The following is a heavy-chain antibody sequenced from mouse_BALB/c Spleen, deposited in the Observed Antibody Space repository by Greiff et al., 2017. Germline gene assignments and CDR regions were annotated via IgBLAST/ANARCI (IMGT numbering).Heavy chain of an antibody. V-gene: IGHV7-3*02. J-gene: IGHJ4*01. Sequence: DVQLVESGGGLVQPGGSLRLSCAPSGFTFTDYYMSWVRPPPGKALEWLGFIRNTANGYNTEYSASVKGLFTISRDNSQRILYLQMNTLRAEDSATDYCARDISCYYYAMDYWGQGTSVTVSS. CDR1: GFTFTDYY. CDR3: ARDISCYYYAMDY. CDR2: IRNTANGYNT.